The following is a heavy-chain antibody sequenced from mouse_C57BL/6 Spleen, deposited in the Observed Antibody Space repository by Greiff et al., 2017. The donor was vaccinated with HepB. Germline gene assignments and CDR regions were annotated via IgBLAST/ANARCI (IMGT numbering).Heavy chain of an antibody. CDR3: ARVYDYDGDYFDY. J-gene: IGHJ2*01. CDR1: GYSITSGYY. V-gene: IGHV3-6*01. CDR2: ISYDGSN. D-gene: IGHD2-4*01. Sequence: VQLKESGPGLVKPSQSLSLTCSVTGYSITSGYYWNWIRQFPGNKLEWMGYISYDGSNNYNPSLKNRISITRDTSKNQFFLKLNSVTTEDTATYYCARVYDYDGDYFDYWGQGTTLTVSS.